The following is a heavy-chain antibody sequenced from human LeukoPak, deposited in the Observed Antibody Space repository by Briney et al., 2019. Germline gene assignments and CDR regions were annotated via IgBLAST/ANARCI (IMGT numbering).Heavy chain of an antibody. Sequence: GGSLRLSCAASGFTFSSYWMHWVRQTPGKGLVWVSRINGAGSSISYADSVKGRVTISRDNAKNTLYLQMNDLRAEDTAVYYCARGGDYKNDYWGQGTLVTVSS. D-gene: IGHD4-17*01. CDR1: GFTFSSYW. CDR3: ARGGDYKNDY. J-gene: IGHJ4*02. CDR2: INGAGSSI. V-gene: IGHV3-74*01.